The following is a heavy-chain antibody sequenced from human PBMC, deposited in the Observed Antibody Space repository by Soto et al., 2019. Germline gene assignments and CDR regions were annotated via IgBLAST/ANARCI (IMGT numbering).Heavy chain of an antibody. Sequence: PSETLSLTCAVYGGSFSGYYWSWIRQPPGKGLEWIGEINHSGSTNYNPSLKSRVTISVDTSKNQFSLKLSSVTAADTAVYYCARFKRRSGSYYILFDYWGQGTLVTVSS. CDR1: GGSFSGYY. J-gene: IGHJ4*02. CDR2: INHSGST. D-gene: IGHD3-10*01. V-gene: IGHV4-34*01. CDR3: ARFKRRSGSYYILFDY.